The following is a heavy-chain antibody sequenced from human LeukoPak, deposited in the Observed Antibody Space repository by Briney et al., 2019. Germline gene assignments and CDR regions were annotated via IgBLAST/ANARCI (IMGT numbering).Heavy chain of an antibody. CDR3: ARGYGDYGGQDFDY. CDR1: GFTFSSYW. CDR2: IKHDGSEK. J-gene: IGHJ4*02. D-gene: IGHD4-17*01. V-gene: IGHV3-7*04. Sequence: GGSLRLSCAASGFTFSSYWMSWVRQAQGKGLEWVANIKHDGSEKYYVESVKGRFTISRDNARNSLYVQMNSLRAEDTAIYYCARGYGDYGGQDFDYWGQGTLVTVSS.